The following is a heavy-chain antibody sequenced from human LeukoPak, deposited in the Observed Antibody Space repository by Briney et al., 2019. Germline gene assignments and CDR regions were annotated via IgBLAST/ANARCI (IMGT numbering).Heavy chain of an antibody. CDR1: GFSVSRNY. J-gene: IGHJ4*02. D-gene: IGHD3-9*01. V-gene: IGHV3-23*01. Sequence: GGSLRLSCAASGFSVSRNYMSWVRQAPGKGLEWVSAISGSGGSTYYADSVKGRFTISRDNSKNTLYLQMNSLRAEDTAVYYCAKEDGEYYDILTGYYEGPSEYYFDYWGQGTLVTVSS. CDR3: AKEDGEYYDILTGYYEGPSEYYFDY. CDR2: ISGSGGST.